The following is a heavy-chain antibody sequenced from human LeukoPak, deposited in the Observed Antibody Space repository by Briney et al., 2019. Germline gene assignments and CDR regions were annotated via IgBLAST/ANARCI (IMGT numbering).Heavy chain of an antibody. D-gene: IGHD6-19*01. Sequence: GGSLRLSCAASGFTFSSCWMSWVRQAPGKGLEWVANIKQDGSEKYYVDSVKGRFTISRDNAKNSLYLQMNSLRAEDTAVYYCARDREAVADYYFDYWGQGTLVTVSS. J-gene: IGHJ4*02. CDR3: ARDREAVADYYFDY. V-gene: IGHV3-7*01. CDR2: IKQDGSEK. CDR1: GFTFSSCW.